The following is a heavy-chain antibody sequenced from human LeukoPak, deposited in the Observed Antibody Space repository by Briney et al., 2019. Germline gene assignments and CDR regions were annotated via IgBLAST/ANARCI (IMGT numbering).Heavy chain of an antibody. CDR3: ARDIVTVPTAMEGWFDP. Sequence: ASVKVSCKASGYTFTNYHITWVRQAPGQGLEWMGWISAYSGNTNYAQKLQGRVTMTTDKSTNTAYMELRSLRPDDTAVYYCARDIVTVPTAMEGWFDPWGQGTLVTVSP. V-gene: IGHV1-18*01. CDR2: ISAYSGNT. J-gene: IGHJ5*02. D-gene: IGHD2-2*01. CDR1: GYTFTNYH.